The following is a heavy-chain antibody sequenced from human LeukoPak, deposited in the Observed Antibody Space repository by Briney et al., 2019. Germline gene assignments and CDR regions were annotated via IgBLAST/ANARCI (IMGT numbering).Heavy chain of an antibody. D-gene: IGHD6-13*01. CDR1: GGSISSSTYY. Sequence: PSETLSPTCTVSGGSISSSTYYWGWIRQPPGKGLEWIGTIYYSGSTYCNPSLKSRVTISVDTSKNQFSLKLSSVTAADTAVYYCASLQSSTWYFDYWGQGTLVTVSS. CDR3: ASLQSSTWYFDY. J-gene: IGHJ4*02. CDR2: IYYSGST. V-gene: IGHV4-39*01.